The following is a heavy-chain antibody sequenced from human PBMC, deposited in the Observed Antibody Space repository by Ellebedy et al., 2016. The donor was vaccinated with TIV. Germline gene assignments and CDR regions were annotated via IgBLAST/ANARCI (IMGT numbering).Heavy chain of an antibody. J-gene: IGHJ4*02. D-gene: IGHD1-26*01. V-gene: IGHV3-23*01. Sequence: GESLKISXAASGFTFSSYAMSWVRQAPGKGLEWVSAISGSGGSTYYADSVKGRFTISRDNSKNTLCLQMNSLRAEDTAVYYCAKDRGSYDSYYFDYWGQGTLVTVSS. CDR3: AKDRGSYDSYYFDY. CDR1: GFTFSSYA. CDR2: ISGSGGST.